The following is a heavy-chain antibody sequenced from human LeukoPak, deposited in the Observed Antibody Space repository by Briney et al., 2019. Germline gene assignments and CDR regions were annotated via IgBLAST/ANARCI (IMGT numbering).Heavy chain of an antibody. CDR1: GFTFSSYA. J-gene: IGHJ4*02. Sequence: GGSLRLSCAASGFTFSSYAMSWVRQAPGEGLEWVSAISGSGGSTYYADSVKGRFTISRDNSKNTLYLQMNSLRAEDTAVYYCAKAYVWGTYFDYWGQGTLVTVSS. D-gene: IGHD3-16*01. CDR2: ISGSGGST. V-gene: IGHV3-23*01. CDR3: AKAYVWGTYFDY.